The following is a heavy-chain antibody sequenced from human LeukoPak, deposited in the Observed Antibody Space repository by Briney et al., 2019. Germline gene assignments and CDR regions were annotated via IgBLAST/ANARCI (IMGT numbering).Heavy chain of an antibody. V-gene: IGHV7-4-1*02. D-gene: IGHD3-3*01. CDR1: GYTFTSYA. J-gene: IGHJ6*03. CDR2: INTNTGNP. CDR3: ARGLTYYDFWSGYYTPRGYYYYMDV. Sequence: ASVKVSCKASGYTFTSYAMNWVRQAPGQGLEWMGWINTNTGNPTYAQGFTGRFVFSLDTSVSTAYLQISSLKAEDTAVYYCARGLTYYDFWSGYYTPRGYYYYMDVWGKGTTVTVSS.